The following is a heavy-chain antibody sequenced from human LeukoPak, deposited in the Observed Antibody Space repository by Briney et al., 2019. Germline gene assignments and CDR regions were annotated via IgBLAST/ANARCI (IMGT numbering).Heavy chain of an antibody. Sequence: GGSLRLSCAASGFTFSSYAMSWVRQAPGKGLEWVSAISGSGGSTYYADSVKGRFTISRDNSKNTLYLQMNSLRAEDTAVYYCAKGPGGIWFGELWSGYYYYMDVWGKGTTVTVSS. D-gene: IGHD3-10*01. CDR2: ISGSGGST. J-gene: IGHJ6*03. V-gene: IGHV3-23*01. CDR1: GFTFSSYA. CDR3: AKGPGGIWFGELWSGYYYYMDV.